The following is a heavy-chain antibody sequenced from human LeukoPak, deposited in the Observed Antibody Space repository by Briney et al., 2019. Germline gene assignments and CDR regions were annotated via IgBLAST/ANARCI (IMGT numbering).Heavy chain of an antibody. D-gene: IGHD6-19*01. CDR1: GYTFSAYT. V-gene: IGHV1-3*01. CDR2: IDSDNGDT. J-gene: IGHJ4*02. Sequence: ASVKVSCKASGYTFSAYTIHWVRQAPGQRFEWMGWIDSDNGDTRYSQTFQGGVTITRDTSANTVYLELSSLRSEDTALYYCARGSTSDWPLDHWGQETLVTISS. CDR3: ARGSTSDWPLDH.